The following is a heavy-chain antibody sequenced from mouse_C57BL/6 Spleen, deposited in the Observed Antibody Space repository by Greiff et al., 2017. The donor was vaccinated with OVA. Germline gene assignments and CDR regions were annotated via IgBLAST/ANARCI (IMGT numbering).Heavy chain of an antibody. CDR3: AREGGSNYGAMDY. CDR1: GFSLTSYG. J-gene: IGHJ4*01. V-gene: IGHV2-6*03. D-gene: IGHD2-5*01. CDR2: IWSDGST. Sequence: VQLQQSGPGLVAPSQSLSITCTVSGFSLTSYGVHWVRQPPGKGLEWLVVIWSDGSTTYNSALKSRLSISKDNSKSQVFLKMNSLQTDDTAMYYCAREGGSNYGAMDYWGQGTSVTVSS.